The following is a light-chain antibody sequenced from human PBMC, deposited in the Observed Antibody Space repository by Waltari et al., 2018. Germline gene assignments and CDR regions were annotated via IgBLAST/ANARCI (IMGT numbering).Light chain of an antibody. V-gene: IGKV1-5*03. J-gene: IGKJ1*01. CDR1: QSVSNW. CDR2: TAS. Sequence: DIQMTQSPSTLSASVGDRVTITCRASQSVSNWLARYQQKPGKAPKLLIYTASTLESGVPSRFSGSGSGTEFTLTISSLQPDDFATYYCQQFNSPWTFGQGTKVEIK. CDR3: QQFNSPWT.